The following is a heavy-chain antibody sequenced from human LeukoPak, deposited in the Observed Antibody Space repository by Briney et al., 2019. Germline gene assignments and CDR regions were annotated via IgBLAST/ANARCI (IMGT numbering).Heavy chain of an antibody. CDR1: GGTFSSYA. V-gene: IGHV1-69*06. CDR2: IIPIFGTA. CDR3: ARDGSGSYYKGEYFQH. D-gene: IGHD3-10*01. Sequence: SVKVSCKASGGTFSSYAISWVRQAPGQGLEWMGGIIPIFGTATYAQKFQGRVTITADKSTSTAYMELSSLRSEDTAVYYCARDGSGSYYKGEYFQHWGQGTLVTVSS. J-gene: IGHJ1*01.